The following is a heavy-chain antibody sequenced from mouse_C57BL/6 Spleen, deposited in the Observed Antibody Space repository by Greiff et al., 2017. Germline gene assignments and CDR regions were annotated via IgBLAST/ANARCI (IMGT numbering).Heavy chain of an antibody. CDR3: ERVGYHYARDD. CDR1: GFTFSSYT. Sequence: EVMLVESGGGLVKPGGSLKLSCAASGFTFSSYTMSWVRQTPEKRLEWVATISGGGGNTYYPHSVKGRFTISRDNAKNTLYLQMRSLRCEETEVYYCERVGYHYARDDWGQGTSVTVAS. V-gene: IGHV5-9*01. CDR2: ISGGGGNT. J-gene: IGHJ4*01. D-gene: IGHD2-2*01.